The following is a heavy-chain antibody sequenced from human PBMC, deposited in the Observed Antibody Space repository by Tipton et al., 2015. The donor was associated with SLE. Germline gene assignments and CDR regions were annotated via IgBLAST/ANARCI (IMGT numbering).Heavy chain of an antibody. CDR1: GGSISSYY. CDR3: ARDSKMYVWYYGMDV. J-gene: IGHJ6*02. D-gene: IGHD3-16*01. V-gene: IGHV4-59*01. CDR2: IYYSGST. Sequence: TLSLTCTVSGGSISSYYWSWIRQPPGKGLEWIGNIYYSGSTNHNPSLKSRVTISLDTSKNQFSLKLSSVTAADTAVYYCARDSKMYVWYYGMDVWGQGTTVTVSS.